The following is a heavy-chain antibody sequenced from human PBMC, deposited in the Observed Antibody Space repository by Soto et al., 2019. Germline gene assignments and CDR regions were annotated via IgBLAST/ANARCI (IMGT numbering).Heavy chain of an antibody. D-gene: IGHD1-26*01. CDR1: GFTFSVYT. CDR3: AKDLKPDSRWEIDY. Sequence: EVQLLESGGGLVQPGGSLRLSCSASGFTFSVYTMNWVRQAPGKGLEWVSGIYGSGGSTFYADSVTGRFTFSRDNAKSTLYLQMNSLRAEDTAVYYCAKDLKPDSRWEIDYWGQGTLVTVSS. J-gene: IGHJ4*02. CDR2: IYGSGGST. V-gene: IGHV3-23*01.